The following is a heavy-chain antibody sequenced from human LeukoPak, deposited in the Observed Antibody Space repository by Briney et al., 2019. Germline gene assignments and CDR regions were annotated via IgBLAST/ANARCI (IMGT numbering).Heavy chain of an antibody. CDR2: IYYSGST. J-gene: IGHJ6*04. Sequence: SETLSLTCSVSDGSIRSYYWSWIRKPPGKGLEWIGYIYYSGSTNYNPSLKSRVTISVDTSKNQFSLKLSSVTAADTAVYYCARDTPYYDILTGYYREANYYYGMDVWGKGTTVTVSS. CDR3: ARDTPYYDILTGYYREANYYYGMDV. CDR1: DGSIRSYY. D-gene: IGHD3-9*01. V-gene: IGHV4-59*13.